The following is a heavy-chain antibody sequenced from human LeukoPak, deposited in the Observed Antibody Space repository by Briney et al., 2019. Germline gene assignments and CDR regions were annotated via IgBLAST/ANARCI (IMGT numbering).Heavy chain of an antibody. J-gene: IGHJ4*02. D-gene: IGHD6-13*01. CDR3: AIGLYSSLIFDY. CDR2: IYYSGST. Sequence: SETLSLTCTVSGGSISSYYWSWIRQPPGKGLEWIGNIYYSGSTNYNPSLKSRVTISVDTSKNQFSLKLSSVTAADTAVYYCAIGLYSSLIFDYWGQGTLVTVSS. V-gene: IGHV4-59*01. CDR1: GGSISSYY.